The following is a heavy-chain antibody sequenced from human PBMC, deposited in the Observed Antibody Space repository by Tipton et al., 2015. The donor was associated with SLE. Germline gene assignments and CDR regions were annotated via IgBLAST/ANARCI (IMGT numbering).Heavy chain of an antibody. CDR1: GASISSYS. J-gene: IGHJ4*02. CDR3: ARAATRPFINFDS. CDR2: IYFSGST. Sequence: TLSLTCTVSGASISSYSWSWIRQPPGKGLEWIGTIYFSGSTYYNPSLESRVTISVDTYKNQFSLKLTSVTAADTAIYYCARAATRPFINFDSWGQGLLVTVSS. D-gene: IGHD3-10*01. V-gene: IGHV4-59*07.